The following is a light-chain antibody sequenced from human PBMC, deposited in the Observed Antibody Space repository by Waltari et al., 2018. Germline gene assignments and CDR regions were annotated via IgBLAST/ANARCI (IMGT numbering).Light chain of an antibody. CDR1: QSVSSD. CDR3: QQYNNWPPVT. CDR2: GAS. J-gene: IGKJ4*01. Sequence: EIVMTQSPATMSVSLGERATLSCRASQSVSSDLAWYQQKPGQALRLLIYGASTTATGIPARFSGSGSGTEFTLTISSLQSEDFAVYYCQQYNNWPPVTFGGGTKVEIK. V-gene: IGKV3-15*01.